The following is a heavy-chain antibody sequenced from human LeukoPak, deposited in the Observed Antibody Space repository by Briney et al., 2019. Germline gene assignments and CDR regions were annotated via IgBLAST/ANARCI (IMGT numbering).Heavy chain of an antibody. CDR1: GGSFSGYY. J-gene: IGHJ4*02. CDR3: ARGPRRGRSHYSSNWGLDY. D-gene: IGHD6-13*01. V-gene: IGHV4-34*01. Sequence: SETLSLTCAVYGGSFSGYYWSWIRQPPGKGLEWIGEINHSGSTNYNPSLKSRVTISVDTSKNQFSLKLSSVTAADTAVYYCARGPRRGRSHYSSNWGLDYWGRGTLVTVSS. CDR2: INHSGST.